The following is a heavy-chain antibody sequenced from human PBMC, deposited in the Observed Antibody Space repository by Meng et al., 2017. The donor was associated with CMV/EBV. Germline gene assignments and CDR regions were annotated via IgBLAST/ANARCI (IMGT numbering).Heavy chain of an antibody. CDR1: GGSFSGYY. CDR3: ARMGAIYGMDV. CDR2: INHSGST. V-gene: IGHV4-34*01. D-gene: IGHD3-16*01. Sequence: SETLSLICAVYGGSFSGYYWSWMRQPPGKGLEWMGEINHSGSTNYKPSLKSRVTISVDTSKNQFSLKLSSVTAADTAVYYCARMGAIYGMDVWGQGTTVTVSS. J-gene: IGHJ6*02.